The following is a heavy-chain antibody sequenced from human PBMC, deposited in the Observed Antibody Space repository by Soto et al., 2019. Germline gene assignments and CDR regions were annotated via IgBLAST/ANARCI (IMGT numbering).Heavy chain of an antibody. CDR3: ARRLERRLDAFDI. D-gene: IGHD1-1*01. CDR2: INHSGST. Sequence: SETLSLTCAVYGGSISGYYWSRIRQPPGKGLEWIGEINHSGSTNYNPSLKSRVTISVDTSKNQFSLKLSSVTAADTAVYYCARRLERRLDAFDIWGQGTMVTVSS. CDR1: GGSISGYY. V-gene: IGHV4-34*01. J-gene: IGHJ3*02.